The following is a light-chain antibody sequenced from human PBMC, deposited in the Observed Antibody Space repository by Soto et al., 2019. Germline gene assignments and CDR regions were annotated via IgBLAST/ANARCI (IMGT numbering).Light chain of an antibody. Sequence: QSVLTQPASVSGSPGQTITISCTGTSSDVGGYNYVSWYQQHPGKAPKLMIYDVSNRPSGVSNRFSGSKSGNTASLTISGLQAEDEADCYCSSYASDRTYVFGTGTKVTVL. V-gene: IGLV2-14*01. J-gene: IGLJ1*01. CDR2: DVS. CDR1: SSDVGGYNY. CDR3: SSYASDRTYV.